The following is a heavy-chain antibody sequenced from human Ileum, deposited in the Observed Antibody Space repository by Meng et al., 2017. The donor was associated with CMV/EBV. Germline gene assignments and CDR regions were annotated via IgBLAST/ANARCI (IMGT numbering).Heavy chain of an antibody. D-gene: IGHD1-26*01. J-gene: IGHJ5*02. CDR1: GYTFSSDD. V-gene: IGHV1-8*01. Sequence: KVSCKTSGYTFSSDDMNWVRQAPGQGLEWMGWMTPNSGYTKLSQKFQGRVTMTRDTSTSTAYMELSSLTSEDTAIYYCVRGLWELFPWGQGTLVTVSS. CDR2: MTPNSGYT. CDR3: VRGLWELFP.